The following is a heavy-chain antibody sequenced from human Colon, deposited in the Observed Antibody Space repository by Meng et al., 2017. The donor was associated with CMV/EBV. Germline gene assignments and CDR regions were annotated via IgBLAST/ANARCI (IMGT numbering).Heavy chain of an antibody. CDR2: IYSAGRST. J-gene: IGHJ6*02. CDR3: AKFGAAGDYCYQGFDV. Sequence: GESLKISCAASGFTFDKYYMSWVRQTPGKGLEWISTIYSAGRSTFYADFVRGRFTIFRDNSKTTVSLQMNSLKVEDTAIYYCAKFGAAGDYCYQGFDVWGQGTTVTVSS. D-gene: IGHD4-17*01. V-gene: IGHV3-23*03. CDR1: GFTFDKYY.